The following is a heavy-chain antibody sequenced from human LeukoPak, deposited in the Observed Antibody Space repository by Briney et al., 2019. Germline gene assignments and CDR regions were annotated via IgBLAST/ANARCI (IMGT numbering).Heavy chain of an antibody. Sequence: GGSLRLSCSVSGFTFDDCAMHWVRQTPGKGLEWVAVVSFDGTSKYYADSVKGRLTISRDNSKNTLYLQMNNVRTEDTAVYSCARGGAWLRLDAFDLWGQGTVVTVSS. CDR3: ARGGAWLRLDAFDL. CDR2: VSFDGTSK. J-gene: IGHJ3*01. D-gene: IGHD5-12*01. V-gene: IGHV3-30-3*01. CDR1: GFTFDDCA.